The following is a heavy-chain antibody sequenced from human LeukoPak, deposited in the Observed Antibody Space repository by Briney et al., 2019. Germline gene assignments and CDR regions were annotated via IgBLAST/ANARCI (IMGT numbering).Heavy chain of an antibody. CDR3: ANRAIITVAGTI. CDR1: GFTFSSYS. Sequence: PGGSLRLSCAASGFTFSSYSMNWVRQAPGKGLEWVSYISSSSSTIYYADSVKGRFTISRDNSKNTLYLQMNSLRAEDTAVYYCANRAIITVAGTIWGQGTLVTVSS. CDR2: ISSSSSTI. D-gene: IGHD6-19*01. V-gene: IGHV3-48*01. J-gene: IGHJ4*02.